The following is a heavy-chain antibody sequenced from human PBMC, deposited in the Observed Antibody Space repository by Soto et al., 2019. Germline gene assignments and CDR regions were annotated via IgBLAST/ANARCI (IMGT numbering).Heavy chain of an antibody. D-gene: IGHD1-26*01. CDR1: GGTFSSYA. V-gene: IGHV1-69*13. J-gene: IGHJ6*02. CDR2: IIPIFGTA. Sequence: SVKVSCKASGGTFSSYAISWVRQAPGQGLEWMGGIIPIFGTANYAQKFQGRVTITADESTSTAYMELSSLRSEDTAVYYCARGSGSYSSYYYYGMDVWGQGTTVTV. CDR3: ARGSGSYSSYYYYGMDV.